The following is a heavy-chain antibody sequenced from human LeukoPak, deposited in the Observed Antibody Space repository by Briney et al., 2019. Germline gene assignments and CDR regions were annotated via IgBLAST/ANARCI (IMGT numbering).Heavy chain of an antibody. CDR1: GYTFTHYG. D-gene: IGHD3-22*01. CDR2: ISTYNGNT. J-gene: IGHJ4*02. CDR3: ARVYNYYDTSGYYLGNYFDY. Sequence: ASVKVSCKASGYTFTHYGITWLRQAPGQGLEWMGWISTYNGNTNNVQQLQGRVTMTKDTSTSTAYMELRSLRSDDTAVYYCARVYNYYDTSGYYLGNYFDYWGRGTLVTVSS. V-gene: IGHV1-18*01.